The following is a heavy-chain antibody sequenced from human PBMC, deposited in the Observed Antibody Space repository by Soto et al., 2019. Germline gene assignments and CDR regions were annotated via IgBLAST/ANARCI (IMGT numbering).Heavy chain of an antibody. CDR1: GYIFTDYA. Sequence: QVHLVQSGGEVKKPGASVKVSCQASGYIFTDYAISWVRQAPGQGLEWMGWVSVHNGNTKFAQNLQGRVTLTTDTSTSTAYIELWSLTPDDTAVYYCARDYPYNNYCGGVMEPSTNKKDVRGKGTPVTVS. CDR3: ARDYPYNNYCGGVMEPSTNKKDV. CDR2: VSVHNGNT. D-gene: IGHD2-21*01. V-gene: IGHV1-18*01. J-gene: IGHJ6*03.